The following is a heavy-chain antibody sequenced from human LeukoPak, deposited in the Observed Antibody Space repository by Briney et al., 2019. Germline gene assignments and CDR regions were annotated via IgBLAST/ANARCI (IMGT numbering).Heavy chain of an antibody. CDR2: FDPEDGEA. V-gene: IGHV1-24*01. CDR3: ATRLPYSSGWYY. Sequence: ASVKVSCKVSGYTLTELSMHWVRQAPGKGLEWTGGFDPEDGEAIYAQKFQGRVTMTEDTSTDTAYMELSSLRSEDTAVYYCATRLPYSSGWYYWGQGTLVTVSS. CDR1: GYTLTELS. D-gene: IGHD6-19*01. J-gene: IGHJ4*02.